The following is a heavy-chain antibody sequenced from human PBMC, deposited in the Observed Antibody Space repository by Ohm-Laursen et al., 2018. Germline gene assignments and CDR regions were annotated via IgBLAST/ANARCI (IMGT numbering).Heavy chain of an antibody. CDR1: GFIFSSYA. D-gene: IGHD7-27*01. V-gene: IGHV3-23*01. CDR3: ARGGLGILEYRGNYYYGMDV. CDR2: IRGSGDST. J-gene: IGHJ6*02. Sequence: SLRLSCAASGFIFSSYAMNWVRQAPGQGLEWVSAIRGSGDSTYYADSVKGRFTISRDNSKNTLYLQMNSLRAEDTAVYYCARGGLGILEYRGNYYYGMDVWGQGTTVTVSS.